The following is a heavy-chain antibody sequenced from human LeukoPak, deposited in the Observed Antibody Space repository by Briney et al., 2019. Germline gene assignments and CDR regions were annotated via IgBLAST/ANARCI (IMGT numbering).Heavy chain of an antibody. CDR2: AGWAGGTT. J-gene: IGHJ4*02. D-gene: IGHD3-10*02. CDR1: GFTFDRYT. CDR3: AKELDTMFFDY. V-gene: IGHV3-43*01. Sequence: GGSLRLSCATSGFTFDRYTIHWVRQAPGKGLEWVSLAGWAGGTTYYSDSVRGRFTISRDSGKNPVYLQMNSLTTDDTAFYFCAKELDTMFFDYWGQGALDTVSS.